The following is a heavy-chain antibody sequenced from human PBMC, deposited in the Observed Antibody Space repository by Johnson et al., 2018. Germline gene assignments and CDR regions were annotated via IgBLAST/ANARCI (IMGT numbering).Heavy chain of an antibody. V-gene: IGHV3-11*01. CDR3: ATSGYSYGSPDYYYYMDV. J-gene: IGHJ6*03. D-gene: IGHD5-18*01. CDR2: LSSSGSTI. Sequence: VQLVESGGGLVKPGVSLRLSCAASGFTFSDYYMSWMRQAPGQGLEWVSYLSSSGSTIYYADSVKGRFTISRDNAKTSLYLQMNSRRAEDTAVYYCATSGYSYGSPDYYYYMDVWGKGTTVTVSS. CDR1: GFTFSDYY.